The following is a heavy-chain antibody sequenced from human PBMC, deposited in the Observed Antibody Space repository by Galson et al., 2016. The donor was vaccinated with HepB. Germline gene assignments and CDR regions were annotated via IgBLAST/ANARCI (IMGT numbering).Heavy chain of an antibody. V-gene: IGHV3-11*01. D-gene: IGHD5-12*01. J-gene: IGHJ4*02. CDR3: ATEDIVATTGIFDS. CDR2: ISGVGDTM. Sequence: SLRLSCAASRFTSRFTFSDYYMSWIRQAPGKGLEWVSYISGVGDTMYYADSVKGRFTISRDNAKNALYLQMNRLRAEDTAVYYCATEDIVATTGIFDSWGQGTLVTVSS. CDR1: RFTSRFTFSDYY.